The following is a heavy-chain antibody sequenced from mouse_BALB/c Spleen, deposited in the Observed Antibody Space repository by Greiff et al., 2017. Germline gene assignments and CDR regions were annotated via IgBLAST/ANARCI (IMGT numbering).Heavy chain of an antibody. V-gene: IGHV5-4*02. CDR3: ARAFMFTRGMDY. D-gene: IGHD2-2*01. Sequence: EVKLLESGGGLVKPGGSLKLSCAASGFTFSDYYMYWVRQTPEKRLEWVATISDGGSYTYYPDSVKGRFTISRDNAKNNLYLQMSSLKSEDTAMYYCARAFMFTRGMDYWGQGTSVTVSS. CDR2: ISDGGSYT. J-gene: IGHJ4*01. CDR1: GFTFSDYY.